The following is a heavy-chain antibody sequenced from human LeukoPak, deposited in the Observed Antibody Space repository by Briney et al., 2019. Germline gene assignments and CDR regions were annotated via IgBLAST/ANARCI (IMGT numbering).Heavy chain of an antibody. D-gene: IGHD3-22*01. Sequence: SETLSLTCAVYGGSFSGYYWSWIRQPPGKGLEWIGEINHSGSTNYNPSLKSRVTISVETSNNQFSLKLSSVTAADTAVYYCARGYYDSSGPRVWYFDLWGRGTLVTVSS. J-gene: IGHJ2*01. V-gene: IGHV4-34*09. CDR3: ARGYYDSSGPRVWYFDL. CDR1: GGSFSGYY. CDR2: INHSGST.